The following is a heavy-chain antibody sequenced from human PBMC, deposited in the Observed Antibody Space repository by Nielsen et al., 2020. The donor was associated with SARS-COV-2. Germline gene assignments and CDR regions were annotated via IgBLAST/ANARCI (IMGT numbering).Heavy chain of an antibody. D-gene: IGHD3-10*01. CDR1: GFTFNIYA. Sequence: GGSLRLSCAASGFTFNIYAMAWVRRAPGRGLQWVTGVSASGGSTYYKDSVKGRFSISRDNSKNTLFLQMHSLRVEDTAVYYCAKDGVVRGDALDLWGQGTMVTVSS. V-gene: IGHV3-23*01. CDR2: VSASGGST. J-gene: IGHJ3*01. CDR3: AKDGVVRGDALDL.